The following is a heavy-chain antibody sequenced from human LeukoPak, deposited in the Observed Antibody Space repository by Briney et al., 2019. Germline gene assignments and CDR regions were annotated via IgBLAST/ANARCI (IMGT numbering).Heavy chain of an antibody. CDR3: ARAYSSSYWFDP. J-gene: IGHJ5*02. D-gene: IGHD6-6*01. V-gene: IGHV4-34*01. CDR1: GVSFSGYY. CDR2: INHSGST. Sequence: SETLSLTCAVYGVSFSGYYWSWIRQPPGKGLEWIGEINHSGSTNYNPSLKSRVTISVDTSKNQFSLKLSSVTAADTAVYYCARAYSSSYWFDPWGQGTLVTVSS.